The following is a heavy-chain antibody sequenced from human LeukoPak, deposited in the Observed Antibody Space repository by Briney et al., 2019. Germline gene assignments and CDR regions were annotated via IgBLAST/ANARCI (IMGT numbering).Heavy chain of an antibody. V-gene: IGHV1-18*01. CDR2: ISAYNVNT. CDR3: ARHELRYFDWSLALDY. CDR1: GYTFTSYG. J-gene: IGHJ4*02. Sequence: ASVKVSCKASGYTFTSYGISWVRQAPGQGLEWMGWISAYNVNTNYAQKLQGRVTMTTDTSTSTAYMELRSLRSDDTAVYYCARHELRYFDWSLALDYWGQGTLVTVSS. D-gene: IGHD3-9*01.